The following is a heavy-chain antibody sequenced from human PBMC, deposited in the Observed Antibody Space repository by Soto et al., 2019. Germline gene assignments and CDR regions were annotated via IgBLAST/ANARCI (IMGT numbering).Heavy chain of an antibody. CDR1: GYTVTSYG. Sequence: ASVKVSCKASGYTVTSYGISWVRQAPGQGLEWMGWISADNGNTKYSQKFQGRVTITRDTSASTAYMELSSLRSEDTAVYYCARDRFIVVVPAAINWFDPWGQGTLVTVSS. CDR3: ARDRFIVVVPAAINWFDP. V-gene: IGHV1-18*01. CDR2: ISADNGNT. J-gene: IGHJ5*02. D-gene: IGHD2-2*01.